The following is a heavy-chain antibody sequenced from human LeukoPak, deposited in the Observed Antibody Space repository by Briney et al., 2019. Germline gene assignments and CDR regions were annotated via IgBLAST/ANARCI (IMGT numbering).Heavy chain of an antibody. J-gene: IGHJ4*02. V-gene: IGHV3-7*01. CDR2: IKQDGSEK. CDR1: GFTFSSYW. D-gene: IGHD3-10*01. Sequence: GGSLRLSCAASGFTFSSYWMSWVRQAPGKGLEWVANIKQDGSEKYYVDSVKGRFTISRDNAKNSLYLQMNSLRAEDTAVYYCARELGRRSYYYGSGSWVYFDYWGQGTLVTVSS. CDR3: ARELGRRSYYYGSGSWVYFDY.